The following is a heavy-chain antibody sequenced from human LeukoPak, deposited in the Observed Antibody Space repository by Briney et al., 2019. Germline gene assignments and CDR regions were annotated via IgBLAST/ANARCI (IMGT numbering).Heavy chain of an antibody. CDR2: INHSGST. J-gene: IGHJ5*02. CDR1: GFTFSSYG. CDR3: ASGERGWFDP. V-gene: IGHV4-34*01. Sequence: PGGSLRLSCAASGFTFSSYGMSWIRQPPRKGLEWIGEINHSGSTNYNPSLKSRVTISVDTSKNQFSLKLSSVTAADTAVYYCASGERGWFDPWGQGTLVTVSS.